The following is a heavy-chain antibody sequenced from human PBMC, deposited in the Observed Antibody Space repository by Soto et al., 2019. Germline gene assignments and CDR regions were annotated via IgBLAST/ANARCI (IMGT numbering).Heavy chain of an antibody. J-gene: IGHJ5*02. Sequence: EVVLLESGGGLEQPGGSLRLSCAASGFIFENFGMSWVRQAPGKGLEWISSISGGGFKKYYADSVKGRFTISRDNSKSTVYLELNNLSAEDTAVYHCAKNQGVELVPLATVDWFDPWGQGSVVTVSS. CDR2: ISGGGFKK. CDR3: AKNQGVELVPLATVDWFDP. V-gene: IGHV3-23*01. D-gene: IGHD1-26*01. CDR1: GFIFENFG.